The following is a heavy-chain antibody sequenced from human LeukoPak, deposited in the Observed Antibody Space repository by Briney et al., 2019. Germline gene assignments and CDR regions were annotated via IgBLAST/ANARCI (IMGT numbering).Heavy chain of an antibody. V-gene: IGHV1-18*01. CDR2: ISAYNGNT. CDR3: ARAPPMPYCSSTSCYGFDP. D-gene: IGHD2-2*01. J-gene: IGHJ5*02. CDR1: GYTFTSYG. Sequence: GASVKVSCKASGYTFTSYGISWVRQAPGQGLEWMGWISAYNGNTNYAQKLQGRVTMTTDTSTSTAYMELRSLRSDDTAVYYCARAPPMPYCSSTSCYGFDPWGQGTLVTVSS.